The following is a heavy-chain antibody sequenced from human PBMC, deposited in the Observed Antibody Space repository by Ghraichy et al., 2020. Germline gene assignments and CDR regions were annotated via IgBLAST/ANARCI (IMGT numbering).Heavy chain of an antibody. CDR3: ARVACSGGSCYPPHYFDF. Sequence: GESLNISCAASGFTFSMYWMNWVRQAPGKGLEWVANIKQDESEKYYVDSVKGRFTISRDNAKNSLYLQMNSLRAEDTAVYHCARVACSGGSCYPPHYFDFWGQGTLVTVSS. CDR2: IKQDESEK. CDR1: GFTFSMYW. J-gene: IGHJ4*02. V-gene: IGHV3-7*01. D-gene: IGHD2-15*01.